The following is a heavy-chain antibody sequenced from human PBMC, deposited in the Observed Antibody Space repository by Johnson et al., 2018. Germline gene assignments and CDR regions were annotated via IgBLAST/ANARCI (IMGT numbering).Heavy chain of an antibody. V-gene: IGHV1-69*12. J-gene: IGHJ6*03. Sequence: QVQLVQSGAEVKKPGSSVKVSCKASGGTFSSYAISWVRQAPGQGLEWMGGIIPIFGSANYAQKFQGRVTITADESTSTADMELSSLRSEDTAVYYCAKGGTAHQYYYYYMDVWGKGTTVTVSS. CDR2: IIPIFGSA. CDR1: GGTFSSYA. CDR3: AKGGTAHQYYYYYMDV. D-gene: IGHD5-18*01.